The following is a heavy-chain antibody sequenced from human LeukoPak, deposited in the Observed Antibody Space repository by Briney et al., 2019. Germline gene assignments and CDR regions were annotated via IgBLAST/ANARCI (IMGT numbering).Heavy chain of an antibody. CDR1: GFTFTSYG. V-gene: IGHV3-30*03. CDR2: ITYDGYYK. D-gene: IGHD3-10*01. Sequence: GTSLRLSCAASGFTFTSYGMHWVRQAPGKGLEWVALITYDGYYKYYSDSVKGRFTISSDTSKNTLYLQMNSLRAEDTAVYYCARDLSPVVRASPMGYWGQGTLVTVSS. J-gene: IGHJ4*02. CDR3: ARDLSPVVRASPMGY.